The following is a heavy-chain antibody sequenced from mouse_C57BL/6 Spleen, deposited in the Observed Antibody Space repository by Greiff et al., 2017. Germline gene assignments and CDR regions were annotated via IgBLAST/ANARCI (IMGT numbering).Heavy chain of an antibody. Sequence: EVMLVESGGGLVQPGGSLKLSCAASGFTFSDYYMYWVRQTPEKRLEWVAYISNGGGSTYYPDTVKGRFTISRDNAKNTLYLQMSRLKSEDTAMYYCARHYYYGAMDYWGQGTSVTVSS. D-gene: IGHD1-1*01. V-gene: IGHV5-12*01. J-gene: IGHJ4*01. CDR1: GFTFSDYY. CDR2: ISNGGGST. CDR3: ARHYYYGAMDY.